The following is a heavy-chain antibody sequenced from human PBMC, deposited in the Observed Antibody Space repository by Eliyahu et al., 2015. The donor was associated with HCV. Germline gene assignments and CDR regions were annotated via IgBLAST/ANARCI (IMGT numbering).Heavy chain of an antibody. D-gene: IGHD3-10*01. CDR1: GFXFXSXA. Sequence: EVQLLESGGDLVQPGGSLRLSCXASGFXFXSXAMSWVRQAPGKGLEWVSGISGSGGSTYFADSVKGRFTISRDNSKNTLYLQMNSLRADDTAVYYCAKDLTYGSGSSYYGMDVWGQGTTVTVSS. J-gene: IGHJ6*02. V-gene: IGHV3-23*01. CDR2: ISGSGGST. CDR3: AKDLTYGSGSSYYGMDV.